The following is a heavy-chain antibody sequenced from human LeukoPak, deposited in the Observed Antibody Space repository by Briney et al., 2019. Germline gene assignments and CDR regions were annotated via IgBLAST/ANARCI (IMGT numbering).Heavy chain of an antibody. Sequence: GASVKVSCKASGYTFTSYDINWVRQATGQGLEWMGWMNPNSGNTGYAQKFQGRVTMTGNTSISTAYMELSSLRSEDTAVYYCARSNPPPTFYDFWSGYYRGSYYYGMDVWGQGTTVTVSS. CDR2: MNPNSGNT. CDR1: GYTFTSYD. V-gene: IGHV1-8*01. CDR3: ARSNPPPTFYDFWSGYYRGSYYYGMDV. D-gene: IGHD3-3*01. J-gene: IGHJ6*02.